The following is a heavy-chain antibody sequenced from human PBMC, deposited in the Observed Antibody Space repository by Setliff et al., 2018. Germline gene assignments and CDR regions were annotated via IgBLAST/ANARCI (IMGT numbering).Heavy chain of an antibody. CDR3: ARGRNIKLRLLDS. CDR2: INHSGST. V-gene: IGHV4-34*01. D-gene: IGHD1-20*01. Sequence: SETLSLTCAASGGTLSYYYWTWIRQPPGKGLEWIGEINHSGSTSYNPSLESRVTISIDTSKNQFSLNLRYVTAADTGLYYCARGRNIKLRLLDSWGQGRLVTVS. CDR1: GGTLSYYY. J-gene: IGHJ4*02.